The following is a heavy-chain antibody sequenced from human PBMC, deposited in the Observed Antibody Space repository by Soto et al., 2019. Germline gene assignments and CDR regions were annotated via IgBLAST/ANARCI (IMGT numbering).Heavy chain of an antibody. CDR3: ARGGTPIAS. V-gene: IGHV1-18*01. CDR2: ISAYTGNT. CDR1: GYTFTNFG. Sequence: QVQLVQSGAEVKKPGASVKVSCKASGYTFTNFGISWVRQAPGQGLEWMGWISAYTGNTNYAQKCQGRVTMTTDTSPSTAYMEVRSLRFDDTAVYFCARGGTPIASWGQGTLVTVSS. J-gene: IGHJ4*02. D-gene: IGHD3-16*01.